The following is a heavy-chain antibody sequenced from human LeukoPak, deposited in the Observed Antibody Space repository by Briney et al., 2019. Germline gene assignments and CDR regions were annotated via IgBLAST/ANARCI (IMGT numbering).Heavy chain of an antibody. Sequence: GGSLRLSCAASGFTVSSNYMSWVRQAPGKGLEWVSSISSSSRHIYYADSVKGRFTIFRDDAKNSLFLQMDSLRVEDTAMYYCVRDFSTVTTAYLHHWGQGTLLTVSS. CDR3: VRDFSTVTTAYLHH. V-gene: IGHV3-21*04. CDR1: GFTVSSNY. CDR2: ISSSSRHI. J-gene: IGHJ1*01. D-gene: IGHD4-17*01.